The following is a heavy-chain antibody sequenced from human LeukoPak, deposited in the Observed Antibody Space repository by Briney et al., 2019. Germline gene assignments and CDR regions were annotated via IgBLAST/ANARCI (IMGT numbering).Heavy chain of an antibody. CDR1: GGSIISGGSY. J-gene: IGHJ2*01. CDR2: IYYSGST. CDR3: SRRDCSQTDCCYWFFDL. D-gene: IGHD2-21*01. Sequence: SETLSLTCAVSGGSIISGGSYWGWIRQPPGKGLEWIGSIYYSGSTYYNPSLRSRVTISIDTSKNQFSLRLKSVTAADTAVYFCSRRDCSQTDCCYWFFDLWGRGTLLTVSS. V-gene: IGHV4-39*07.